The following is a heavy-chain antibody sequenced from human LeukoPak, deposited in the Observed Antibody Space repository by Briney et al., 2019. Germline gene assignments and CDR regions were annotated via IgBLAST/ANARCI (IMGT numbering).Heavy chain of an antibody. CDR1: GGSISSYY. CDR2: VHYSGST. J-gene: IGHJ4*02. D-gene: IGHD6-19*01. CDR3: AREYSSGWSGTGY. V-gene: IGHV4-59*01. Sequence: PSETLSLTCTVSGGSISSYYWSWIRQPPGKGLEWIGYVHYSGSTNYNPSLESRVTISVDTSKNQFSLKLSSVTAAATAVYYCAREYSSGWSGTGYWGQGTLVTVSS.